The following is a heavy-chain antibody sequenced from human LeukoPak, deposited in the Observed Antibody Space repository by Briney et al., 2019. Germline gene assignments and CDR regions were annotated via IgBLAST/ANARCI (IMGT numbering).Heavy chain of an antibody. CDR3: ARVVPGQWREIDY. V-gene: IGHV3-74*01. CDR2: IAGDGRDT. CDR1: GFTFRSSW. D-gene: IGHD6-19*01. Sequence: GGSLRLSCAASGFTFRSSWMHWVRQAPGKGLMWFSRIAGDGRDTAYADSVNGRFTISRDNAKRTLFLQMNSLRAETTGVYYCARVVPGQWREIDYWGQGTLVTVSS. J-gene: IGHJ4*02.